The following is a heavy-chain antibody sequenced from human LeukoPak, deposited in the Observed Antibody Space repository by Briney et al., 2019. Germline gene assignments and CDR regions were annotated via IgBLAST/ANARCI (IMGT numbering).Heavy chain of an antibody. V-gene: IGHV1-2*02. CDR1: GYTFTGYY. CDR2: INPNSGGT. J-gene: IGHJ3*02. Sequence: GASVKVSCKASGYTFTGYYMHWVRQAPGQGLEWMGWINPNSGGTNYAQKFQGRVTMTRDTSISTAYMELSRLRSDDTAVYYCATALMVVAALHAFDIWGQGTMVTVSS. D-gene: IGHD2-15*01. CDR3: ATALMVVAALHAFDI.